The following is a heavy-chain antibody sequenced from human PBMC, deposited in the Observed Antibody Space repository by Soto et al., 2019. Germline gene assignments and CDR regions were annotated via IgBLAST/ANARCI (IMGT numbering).Heavy chain of an antibody. CDR3: ARDRGIQPLYYYGMDV. D-gene: IGHD5-18*01. J-gene: IGHJ6*02. CDR2: INAGNGNT. V-gene: IGHV1-3*01. Sequence: GASVKVSCQASGYTITSYAMHWVRQAPGQRLEWMGWINAGNGNTKYSQKFQGRVTITRDTSASTAYMELSSLRSEDTAVYYCARDRGIQPLYYYGMDVWGQGTTVTVSS. CDR1: GYTITSYA.